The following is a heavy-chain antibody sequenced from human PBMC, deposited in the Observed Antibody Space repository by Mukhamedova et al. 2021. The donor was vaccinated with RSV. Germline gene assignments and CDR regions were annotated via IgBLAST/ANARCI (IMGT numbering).Heavy chain of an antibody. CDR3: ATYMGESSGWDFCDH. D-gene: IGHD6-19*01. J-gene: IGHJ5*02. V-gene: IGHV3-30*07. Sequence: VKGRFTISRDNSKNMLYLQMNSLRAEDTAVYYCATYMGESSGWDFCDHWGQGTLVTVSS.